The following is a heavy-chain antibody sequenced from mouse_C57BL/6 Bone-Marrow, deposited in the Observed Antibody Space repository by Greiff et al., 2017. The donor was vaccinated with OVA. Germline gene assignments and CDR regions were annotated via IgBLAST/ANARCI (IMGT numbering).Heavy chain of an antibody. V-gene: IGHV1-26*01. J-gene: IGHJ3*01. CDR2: INPNNGGT. D-gene: IGHD2-3*01. CDR3: ASGYDGYYAWFAY. Sequence: DVKLQESGPELVKPGASVKISCKASGYTFTDYYMNWVKQSHGKSLEWIGDINPNNGGTSYNQKFKGKATLTVDKSSSTAYMELRSLTSEDSAVYYCASGYDGYYAWFAYWGQGTLVTVSA. CDR1: GYTFTDYY.